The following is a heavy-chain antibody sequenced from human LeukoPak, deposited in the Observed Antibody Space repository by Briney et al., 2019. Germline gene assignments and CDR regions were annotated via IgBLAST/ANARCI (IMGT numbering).Heavy chain of an antibody. Sequence: GGSLRLSCAASGFTFSSYAMSWVRQAPGKGLEWVANKKQDGSEKYYVDSVKGRFTISRDNAKNSLYLQMNSLRAEDTAVYYCASQQQLDYWGQGTLVTVSS. CDR2: KKQDGSEK. J-gene: IGHJ4*02. CDR3: ASQQQLDY. D-gene: IGHD6-13*01. V-gene: IGHV3-7*01. CDR1: GFTFSSYA.